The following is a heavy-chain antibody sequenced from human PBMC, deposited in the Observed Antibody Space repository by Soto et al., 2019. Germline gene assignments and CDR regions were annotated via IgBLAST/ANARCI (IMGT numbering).Heavy chain of an antibody. J-gene: IGHJ4*02. CDR3: XXXXXXXXXXXXAVLYYFDY. CDR1: GDSITGRNW. Sequence: QVQLHESGPGLVKPSGTLSLTCAVSGDSITGRNWWTWVRQPPGKGLEWIGEVYHSGFVSYNPSLKSRVTISVDKSKNQFSLNLAXXXXXXTXXXXXXXXXXXXXXXXXAVLYYFDYWGQGTLVTVSS. V-gene: IGHV4-4*02. CDR2: VYHSGFV. D-gene: IGHD6-6*01.